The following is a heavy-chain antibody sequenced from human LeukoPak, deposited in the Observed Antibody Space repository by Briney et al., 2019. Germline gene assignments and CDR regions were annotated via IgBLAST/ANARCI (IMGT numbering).Heavy chain of an antibody. D-gene: IGHD3-22*01. V-gene: IGHV1-2*02. CDR1: GYTFTGYY. Sequence: ASVKVSCKASGYTFTGYYMHWVRQAPGQGLEWMGWINPNSGGTNYAQKFQGRVAMTRDRSISTAYMELSRLRSDDTAVYYCARDPLNYDSSGYYLSWGQGTLVTVSS. CDR2: INPNSGGT. J-gene: IGHJ4*02. CDR3: ARDPLNYDSSGYYLS.